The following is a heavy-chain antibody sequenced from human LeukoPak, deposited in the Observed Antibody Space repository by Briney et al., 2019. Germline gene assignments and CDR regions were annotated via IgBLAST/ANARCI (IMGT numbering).Heavy chain of an antibody. Sequence: GGSLRLSCGASGFTFSSYAMSWVRQAPGKGLEWVSVIYSGGSTYYADSVKGRFTISRDNSKNTLYLQMNSLRAEDTAVYYCARDLGLAFDIWGQGTMVTVSS. CDR1: GFTFSSYA. CDR3: ARDLGLAFDI. D-gene: IGHD3/OR15-3a*01. J-gene: IGHJ3*02. V-gene: IGHV3-53*01. CDR2: IYSGGST.